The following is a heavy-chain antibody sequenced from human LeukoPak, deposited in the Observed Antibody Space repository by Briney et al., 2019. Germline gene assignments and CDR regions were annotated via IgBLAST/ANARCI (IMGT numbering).Heavy chain of an antibody. Sequence: SQTLSLTCAISGDSVSSNSAVWSWIRQSPSRGLKWLGRTYYRSKWYNDYAISVKSRITINPDTSKNQFSLQLNSVTPEDTAMYCCAGSGSYMGYWGRGTLVTVSS. CDR1: GDSVSSNSAV. D-gene: IGHD3-10*01. V-gene: IGHV6-1*01. CDR3: AGSGSYMGY. CDR2: TYYRSKWYN. J-gene: IGHJ4*02.